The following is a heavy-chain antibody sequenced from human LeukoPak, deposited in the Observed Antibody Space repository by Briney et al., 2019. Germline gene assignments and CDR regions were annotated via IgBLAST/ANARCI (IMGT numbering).Heavy chain of an antibody. J-gene: IGHJ6*03. D-gene: IGHD3-16*01. CDR3: AKDRRGDYYYYMDV. Sequence: GGSLRLSCAASGFTFSSYGMHWVRQAPGKGLEWVAFIRYDGGNKYYADSVKGRFTISRDNSKNTLYLQMNSLRAEDTAVYYCAKDRRGDYYYYMDVWGKGTTVTVSS. CDR2: IRYDGGNK. V-gene: IGHV3-30*02. CDR1: GFTFSSYG.